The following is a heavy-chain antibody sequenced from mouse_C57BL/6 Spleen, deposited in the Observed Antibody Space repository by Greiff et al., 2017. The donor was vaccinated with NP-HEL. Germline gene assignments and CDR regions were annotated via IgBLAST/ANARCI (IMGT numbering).Heavy chain of an antibody. CDR1: GFTFSSYA. Sequence: EVNVVESGEGLVKPGGSLKLSCAASGFTFSSYAMSWVRQTPEKRLEWVAYISSGGDYIYYADTVKGRFTISRDNARNTLYLQMSSLKSEDTAMYYCTRSGNYDYAMDYWGQGTSVTVSS. J-gene: IGHJ4*01. CDR2: ISSGGDYI. D-gene: IGHD2-1*01. V-gene: IGHV5-9-1*02. CDR3: TRSGNYDYAMDY.